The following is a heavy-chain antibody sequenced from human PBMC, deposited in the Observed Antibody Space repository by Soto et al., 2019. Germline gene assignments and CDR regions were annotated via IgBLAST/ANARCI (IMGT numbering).Heavy chain of an antibody. V-gene: IGHV4-39*01. D-gene: IGHD6-19*01. CDR3: ASENSSGTYYYYGMDV. J-gene: IGHJ6*02. Sequence: PSETLSLTCTVSGGSISSSSYYWGWIRQPPGKGLEWIGSIYYSGSTYYNPSLKSRVTISVDTSKNQFSLKLSSVTAADTVVYYCASENSSGTYYYYGMDVWGQGTTVTVSS. CDR2: IYYSGST. CDR1: GGSISSSSYY.